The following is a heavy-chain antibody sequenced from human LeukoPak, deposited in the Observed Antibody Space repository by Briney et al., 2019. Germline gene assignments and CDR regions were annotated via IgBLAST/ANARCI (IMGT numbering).Heavy chain of an antibody. J-gene: IGHJ5*02. D-gene: IGHD2-15*01. CDR3: ARDFRLDVVVAAYGWFDP. Sequence: SVKVSCKASGGTFTSYAISWVRQAPGQGLERRGGIIPIFGTANYAQKFQGRVTITEDKSTSTAYMELSSLRSEDTAVYYCARDFRLDVVVAAYGWFDPWGQGTLVTVSS. CDR1: GGTFTSYA. V-gene: IGHV1-69*06. CDR2: IIPIFGTA.